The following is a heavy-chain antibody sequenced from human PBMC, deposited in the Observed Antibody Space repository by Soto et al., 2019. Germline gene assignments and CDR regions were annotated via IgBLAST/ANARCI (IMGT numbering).Heavy chain of an antibody. CDR2: ISASGTGT. Sequence: EVQLLDSGGGLVQPGGSLRLSCAASGFTFSNYAMNWVRQAPGKGLEWVSAISASGTGTDYADSVKGRFTISRDNSKNTLYLQMNSLRAEDTAVYYCAIVPLRPYHFDYWGQGTLVTVSS. CDR3: AIVPLRPYHFDY. CDR1: GFTFSNYA. V-gene: IGHV3-23*01. J-gene: IGHJ4*02. D-gene: IGHD6-25*01.